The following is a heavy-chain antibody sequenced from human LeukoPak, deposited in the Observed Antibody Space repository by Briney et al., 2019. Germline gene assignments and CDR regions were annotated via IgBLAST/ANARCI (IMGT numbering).Heavy chain of an antibody. J-gene: IGHJ5*02. CDR2: IYHSVST. D-gene: IGHD2-2*01. V-gene: IGHV4-38-2*01. CDR1: GYSISSGYY. Sequence: SETLSLTCAVSGYSISSGYYGGWIREPPGEGVEWIGSIYHSVSTYYNPSFKSRVTISVDTSKNQSSLTLSSVTAADTAVYYCARQTDIVVVPAAHPYNWFDHWGQGTLVTVSS. CDR3: ARQTDIVVVPAAHPYNWFDH.